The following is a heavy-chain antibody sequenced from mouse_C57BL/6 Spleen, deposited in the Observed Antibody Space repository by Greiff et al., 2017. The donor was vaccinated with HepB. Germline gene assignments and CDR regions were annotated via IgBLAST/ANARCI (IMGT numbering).Heavy chain of an antibody. J-gene: IGHJ3*01. CDR2: IYPGSGST. CDR3: ARSIGYDNWFAY. Sequence: VKLQQPGAELVKPGASVKMSCKASGYTFTSYWITWVKQRPGQGLEWIGDIYPGSGSTNYNEKFKSKATLTVDTSSSTAYMQLSSLTSEDSAVYYCARSIGYDNWFAYWGQGTLVTVSA. V-gene: IGHV1-55*01. D-gene: IGHD2-2*01. CDR1: GYTFTSYW.